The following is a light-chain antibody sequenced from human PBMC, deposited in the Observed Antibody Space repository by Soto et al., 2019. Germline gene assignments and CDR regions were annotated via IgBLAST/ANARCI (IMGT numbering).Light chain of an antibody. J-gene: IGKJ2*01. Sequence: EIVMTQSPATLPVSPGERATLSCRASQSVSSSLAWFQQKPGQAPRLLIYAASARATGIAARLSGSGSGTEVTLTISSLQSEDFAVYYCLQHKSWPFTFGQGTKVDIK. V-gene: IGKV3-15*01. CDR3: LQHKSWPFT. CDR2: AAS. CDR1: QSVSSS.